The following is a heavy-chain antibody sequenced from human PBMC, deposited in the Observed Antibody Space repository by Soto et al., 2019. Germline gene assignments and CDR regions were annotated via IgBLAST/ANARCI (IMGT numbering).Heavy chain of an antibody. Sequence: VQLVESGGGVVQPGRSLRLSCEASGFTFRSSVMHWVRQAPGKGLEWVASIWYDGGIKCYADSVKGRFTISRDKYKNTMYLQRKNLRVEDTAVYFCAREDGDVYSEPYSYYGMDVWVLGTTVTVSS. D-gene: IGHD2-8*01. CDR2: IWYDGGIK. V-gene: IGHV3-33*01. CDR1: GFTFRSSV. CDR3: AREDGDVYSEPYSYYGMDV. J-gene: IGHJ6*02.